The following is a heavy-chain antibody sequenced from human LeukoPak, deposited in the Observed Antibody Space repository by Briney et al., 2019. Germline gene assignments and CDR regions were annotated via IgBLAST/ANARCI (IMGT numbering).Heavy chain of an antibody. Sequence: PSETPSLTCAVYGGSFSGYYWSWIRQPPGKGLGWIGEINHSGSTNYNPSLKSRVTISVDTSKNQFSLKLSSVTAADTAVYYCARGSGLLWFGEPYFQHWGQGTLVTVSS. J-gene: IGHJ1*01. CDR1: GGSFSGYY. CDR3: ARGSGLLWFGEPYFQH. D-gene: IGHD3-10*01. CDR2: INHSGST. V-gene: IGHV4-34*01.